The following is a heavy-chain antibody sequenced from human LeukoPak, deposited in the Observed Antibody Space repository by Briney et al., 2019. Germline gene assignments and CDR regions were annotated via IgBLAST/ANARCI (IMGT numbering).Heavy chain of an antibody. V-gene: IGHV3-7*01. CDR1: GFTFSSYA. CDR3: ARQGHGGSYLSPFDY. CDR2: IKQDGSEK. D-gene: IGHD1-26*01. J-gene: IGHJ4*02. Sequence: PGGSLRLSCAASGFTFSSYAMPWVRQAPGKGLEWVANIKQDGSEKYYVDSVKGRFTISRDNAKNSLYLQMNSLRAEDTAVYYCARQGHGGSYLSPFDYWGQGTLVTVSS.